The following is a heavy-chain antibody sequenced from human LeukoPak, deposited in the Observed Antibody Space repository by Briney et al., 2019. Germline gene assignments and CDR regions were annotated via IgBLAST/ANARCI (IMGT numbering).Heavy chain of an antibody. CDR3: ALKGTYYYGSGSYSN. Sequence: ASVKVSCKASGYTFTSYYMHWVRQAPGQGLEWMGIINPSGGSTSYAQKFQGRVTMTRDTSTSTVYMELSSLRSEDTAVYYCALKGTYYYGSGSYSNWGQGTLVTVSS. D-gene: IGHD3-10*01. CDR2: INPSGGST. CDR1: GYTFTSYY. J-gene: IGHJ4*02. V-gene: IGHV1-46*01.